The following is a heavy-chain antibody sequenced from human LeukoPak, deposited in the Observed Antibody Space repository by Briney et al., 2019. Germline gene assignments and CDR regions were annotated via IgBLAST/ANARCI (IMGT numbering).Heavy chain of an antibody. D-gene: IGHD3-10*01. V-gene: IGHV3-21*01. CDR3: ARDLTMAQNWFDP. CDR1: GFTFSSYS. CDR2: ISSSSSYI. J-gene: IGHJ5*02. Sequence: GGSLRLSCAASGFTFSSYSMNWVRQAPGKGLEWVSSISSSSSYIYYADSVKGRFTISRDNAKNSLYLQMNSLRAEDTAVCYCARDLTMAQNWFDPWGQGTLVTVSS.